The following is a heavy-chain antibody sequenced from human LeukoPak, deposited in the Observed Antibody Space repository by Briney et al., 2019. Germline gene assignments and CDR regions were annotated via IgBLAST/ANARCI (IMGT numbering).Heavy chain of an antibody. CDR3: ASSFPFEDYGEPDAFDI. Sequence: SETLSLTCTVSGGSVSSYYWNWIRQPPGKGLEWIGYIYHSGTTYYNPSLKSRVTMSVDRSKNQCSLKLSSVTAADTAVYYCASSFPFEDYGEPDAFDIWGQGTMVTVSS. J-gene: IGHJ3*02. CDR1: GGSVSSYY. D-gene: IGHD4-17*01. CDR2: IYHSGTT. V-gene: IGHV4-59*04.